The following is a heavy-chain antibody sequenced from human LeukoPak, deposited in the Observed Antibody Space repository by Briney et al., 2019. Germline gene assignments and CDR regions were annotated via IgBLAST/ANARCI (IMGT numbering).Heavy chain of an antibody. CDR3: ARLGRPDTINDY. CDR2: IYPGDSDT. CDR1: GYSFTRYW. V-gene: IGHV5-51*01. J-gene: IGHJ4*02. Sequence: GEPLQVSCKGSGYSFTRYWIGGVRQAPGKGMEWIGIIYPGDSDTRYSPSFQGQVNISADKSISTAYLQWSSLKASDTAMYYCARLGRPDTINDYWGQGTLVTVSS.